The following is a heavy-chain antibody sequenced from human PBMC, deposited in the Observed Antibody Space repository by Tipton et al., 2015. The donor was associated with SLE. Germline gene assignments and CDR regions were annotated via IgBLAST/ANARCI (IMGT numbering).Heavy chain of an antibody. V-gene: IGHV1-69*01. CDR3: ARLGGSPPDP. J-gene: IGHJ5*02. Sequence: QLVQSGAEVKKPGSSVKVSCKASGGTFSNYAIGWVRQAPGQGLEWMGGIIPILGTTNYAQKFQGRVTITADESTYTAYMEMRSLRSDDTAVYYCARLGGSPPDPWGQGTLVTVSS. CDR1: GGTFSNYA. D-gene: IGHD3-16*01. CDR2: IIPILGTT.